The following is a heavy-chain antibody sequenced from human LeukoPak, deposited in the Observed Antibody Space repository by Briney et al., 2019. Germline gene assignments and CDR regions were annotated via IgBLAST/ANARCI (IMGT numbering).Heavy chain of an antibody. CDR2: IYYRSKWYN. CDR1: GYSVSSNSVA. V-gene: IGHV6-1*01. Sequence: SQTLSLTCAISGYSVSSNSVAWNWIRQSPSRGLEWLGRIYYRSKWYNDYAVSVESRITINPDTTKNRFSLQLKSMTPEDTAVYYCARERGGNNYGYVFDYWGQGTLVTVSS. J-gene: IGHJ4*02. CDR3: ARERGGNNYGYVFDY. D-gene: IGHD5-18*01.